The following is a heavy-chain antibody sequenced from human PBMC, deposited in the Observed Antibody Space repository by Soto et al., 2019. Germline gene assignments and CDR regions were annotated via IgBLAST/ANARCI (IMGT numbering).Heavy chain of an antibody. J-gene: IGHJ4*02. D-gene: IGHD3-22*01. Sequence: GGSLRLSCAASGFTFSSYAMHWVRQAPGKGLEWVAVISYDGSNKYYADSVKGRFTISRDNSKNTLYLQMNSLRAEDTAVYYCAREHYYDSSGYRPFDYCGQGTLVTVSS. CDR2: ISYDGSNK. V-gene: IGHV3-30-3*01. CDR3: AREHYYDSSGYRPFDY. CDR1: GFTFSSYA.